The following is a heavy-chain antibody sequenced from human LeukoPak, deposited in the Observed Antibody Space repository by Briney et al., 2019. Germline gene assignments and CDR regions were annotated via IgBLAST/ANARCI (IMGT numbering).Heavy chain of an antibody. Sequence: GASVKVSCKASGYTITGYYMHWVRQAPGQGLEWMGWINPNSGGTNYAQKFQGRVTMTRDTSISTAYMELSRLRSGDTAVYYCARDHGSGWYWGFDPWGQGTLVTVSS. CDR2: INPNSGGT. V-gene: IGHV1-2*02. CDR3: ARDHGSGWYWGFDP. J-gene: IGHJ5*02. D-gene: IGHD6-19*01. CDR1: GYTITGYY.